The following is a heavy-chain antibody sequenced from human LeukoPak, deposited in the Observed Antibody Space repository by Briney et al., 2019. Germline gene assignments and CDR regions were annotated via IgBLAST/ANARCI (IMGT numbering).Heavy chain of an antibody. CDR2: IQRGGSES. V-gene: IGHV3-7*01. D-gene: IGHD3-3*01. CDR3: ARDATTYDFWSGYYSSYFDY. J-gene: IGHJ4*02. CDR1: GFTFTDYW. Sequence: GGSLRLSCAASGFTFTDYWMTWVRQVPGKGLEWVANIQRGGSESYYVDSVEGRFTISRENAKNSLYLQMDSLRAEDTAVYYCARDATTYDFWSGYYSSYFDYWGQGTLVTVSS.